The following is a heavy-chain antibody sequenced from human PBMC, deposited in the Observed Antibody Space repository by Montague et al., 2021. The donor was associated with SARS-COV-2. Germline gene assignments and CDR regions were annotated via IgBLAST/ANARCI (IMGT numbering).Heavy chain of an antibody. Sequence: SLRLSCAASGFSFPTYWMNWVRQFPGEGLVWVAAINGDGMTTEYADFVRGRFTISRDNAKSVLFLQMDSLTVGDTALYFCSRVLAPSTAPFDLWGHGTVVTVGS. J-gene: IGHJ3*01. CDR1: GFSFPTYW. CDR2: INGDGMTT. V-gene: IGHV3-74*03. D-gene: IGHD1-1*01. CDR3: SRVLAPSTAPFDL.